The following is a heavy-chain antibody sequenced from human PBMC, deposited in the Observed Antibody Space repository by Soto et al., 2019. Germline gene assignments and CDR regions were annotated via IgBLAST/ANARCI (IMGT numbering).Heavy chain of an antibody. Sequence: GSLRLSCAASGFPFTRYSMNWVRQAPGKGLEWVSSISSTTNYIYYGDSMKGRFTISRDNAKYALYLEMNSLRAEDTAVYYCARESEDLTSNFDYLGQGTLVTVSS. CDR2: ISSTTNYI. CDR1: GFPFTRYS. CDR3: ARESEDLTSNFDY. J-gene: IGHJ4*02. V-gene: IGHV3-21*06.